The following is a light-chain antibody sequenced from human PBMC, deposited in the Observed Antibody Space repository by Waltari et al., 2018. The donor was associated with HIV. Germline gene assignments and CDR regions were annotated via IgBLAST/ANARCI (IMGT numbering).Light chain of an antibody. Sequence: SVFPQPPSVSAAPGTTITISCSVITPNIGSNYDPWYQQFPGRPPKFLIYEGFRRPSGIPDRFSGAKSGTSATLDITGLQTGDEADYYCGTWDSSLGAGVFGGGTKLSV. V-gene: IGLV1-51*02. CDR1: TPNIGSNY. J-gene: IGLJ3*02. CDR3: GTWDSSLGAGV. CDR2: EGF.